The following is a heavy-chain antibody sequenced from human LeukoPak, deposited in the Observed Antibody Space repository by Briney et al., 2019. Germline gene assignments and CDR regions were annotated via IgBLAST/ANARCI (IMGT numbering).Heavy chain of an antibody. CDR2: IWYDGSNK. V-gene: IGHV3-30*02. CDR3: AKLGGYSSGWTDY. J-gene: IGHJ4*02. CDR1: GFTFSSYG. D-gene: IGHD6-19*01. Sequence: GSLRLSFAASGFTFSSYGMHWVRQAPGKGLEWVAVIWYDGSNKYYADSVKGRFTISRDNSKNTLYLQMNSLRAEDTAVYYCAKLGGYSSGWTDYWGQGTLVTVSS.